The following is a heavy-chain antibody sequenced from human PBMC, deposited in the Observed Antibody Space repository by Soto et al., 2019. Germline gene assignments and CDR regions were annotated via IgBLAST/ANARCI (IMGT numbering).Heavy chain of an antibody. CDR3: ARRVVATIGLYFDY. V-gene: IGHV3-30*03. Sequence: PGGSLRLSCAASGFTFSSYGMHWVRQAPGKGLEWVAVISYDGSNKYYADSVKGRFTISRDNSKNTLYLQMNSLRAEDTAVYYCARRVVATIGLYFDYWGQGTLVTVSS. CDR2: ISYDGSNK. D-gene: IGHD5-12*01. CDR1: GFTFSSYG. J-gene: IGHJ4*02.